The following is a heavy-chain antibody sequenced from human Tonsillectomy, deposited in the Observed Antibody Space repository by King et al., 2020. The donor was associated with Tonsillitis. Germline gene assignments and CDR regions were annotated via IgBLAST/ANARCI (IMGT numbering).Heavy chain of an antibody. J-gene: IGHJ5*02. V-gene: IGHV3-15*07. CDR3: TTYGARWT. CDR2: FKSKTDGGTT. D-gene: IGHD4/OR15-4a*01. Sequence: VQLVESGGDLVKPGGSLGLSCAASGFTFTNAWMSWVRQAPGKGLEWVGRFKSKTDGGTTDYAAPVKGRFTISRDDSKNTVYLQMDSLKTEDTAVYYCTTYGARWTWGQGTLVTVSS. CDR1: GFTFTNAW.